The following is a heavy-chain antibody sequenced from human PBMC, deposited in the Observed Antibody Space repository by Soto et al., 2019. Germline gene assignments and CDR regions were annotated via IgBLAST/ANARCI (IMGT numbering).Heavy chain of an antibody. CDR2: INPSGGST. CDR1: GYTFTSYY. D-gene: IGHD1-26*01. V-gene: IGHV1-46*01. J-gene: IGHJ4*02. Sequence: ASVKVSCKASGYTFTSYYMHWVRQAPGQGLEWMGIINPSGGSTSYAQKFQGRVTMTRDTSTSTVYMELSSLISEDTAVCYCARDNSASEPDYWGQGTLVTVSS. CDR3: ARDNSASEPDY.